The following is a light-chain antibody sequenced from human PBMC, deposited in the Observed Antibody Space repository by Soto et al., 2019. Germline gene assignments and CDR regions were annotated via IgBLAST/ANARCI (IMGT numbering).Light chain of an antibody. CDR2: DAS. V-gene: IGKV3-11*01. CDR1: QSVSSY. Sequence: EIVLTQSPATLSLSPGEGATLSCRASQSVSSYLGWYQQKPGQAPRLLIYDASNRATGIPARFSGSGSGTDFTLTISSLEPEDFAVYYCQHRSNWPLTFGGGTKVDIK. CDR3: QHRSNWPLT. J-gene: IGKJ4*01.